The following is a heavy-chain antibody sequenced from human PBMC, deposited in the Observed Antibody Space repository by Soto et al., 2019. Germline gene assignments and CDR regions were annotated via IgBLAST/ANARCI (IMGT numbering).Heavy chain of an antibody. CDR2: ISYDGSKK. CDR1: GFTFSVYG. J-gene: IGHJ4*02. D-gene: IGHD3-16*01. Sequence: VGSLRLSCAASGFTFSVYGMHWVRQAPGKGLEWVAIISYDGSKKYYADSVKGRFTISRDNSKNTLYLQMNSLRVEDTAIYYCAKDRVESGLGEIDYWGQGTLVTVSS. V-gene: IGHV3-30*18. CDR3: AKDRVESGLGEIDY.